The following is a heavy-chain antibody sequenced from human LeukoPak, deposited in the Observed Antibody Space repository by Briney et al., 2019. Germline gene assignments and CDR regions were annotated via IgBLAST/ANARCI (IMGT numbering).Heavy chain of an antibody. V-gene: IGHV3-23*01. CDR2: INANSGTT. J-gene: IGHJ5*01. CDR1: GFAFSVYA. D-gene: IGHD6-19*01. Sequence: GGSLRRSCAASGFAFSVYAMSWLRQPPGKGLEWVSTINANSGTTSYAASVRGRFTISRDNSKNTLYLQLNTLRADDTATYYCAKPISGGLAVTADWFHPWGQGTLVVVSS. CDR3: AKPISGGLAVTADWFHP.